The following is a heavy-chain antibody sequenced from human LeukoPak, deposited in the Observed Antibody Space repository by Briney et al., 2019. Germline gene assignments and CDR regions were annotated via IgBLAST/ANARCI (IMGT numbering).Heavy chain of an antibody. D-gene: IGHD1-26*01. V-gene: IGHV3-21*01. J-gene: IGHJ4*02. Sequence: PGGSLRLSCAASGFTFSSYSMNWVRQAPGKGLEWVSFIRSSSSDIYYADSVKGRFTISRDNAKNSLYLQMDSLRAEDTAVYCCARVRSGSLDYWGQGTLVTVSS. CDR1: GFTFSSYS. CDR3: ARVRSGSLDY. CDR2: IRSSSSDI.